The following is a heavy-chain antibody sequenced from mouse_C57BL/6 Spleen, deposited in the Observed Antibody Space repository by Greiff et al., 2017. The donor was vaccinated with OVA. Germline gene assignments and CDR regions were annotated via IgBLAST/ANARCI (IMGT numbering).Heavy chain of an antibody. Sequence: EVKLMESGGGLVKPGGSLKLSCAASGFTFSDYGMHWVRQAPEKGLAWVAYISSGSSTIYYADTVKGRFTISRDNAKNTLFLQMTSLRSEDTAMYYCATYGSRSAWFAYWGQGTLVTVSA. CDR2: ISSGSSTI. V-gene: IGHV5-17*01. J-gene: IGHJ3*01. CDR3: ATYGSRSAWFAY. D-gene: IGHD1-1*01. CDR1: GFTFSDYG.